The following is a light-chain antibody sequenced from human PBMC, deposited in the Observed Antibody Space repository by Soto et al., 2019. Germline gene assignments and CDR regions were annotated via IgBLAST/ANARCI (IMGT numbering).Light chain of an antibody. V-gene: IGLV1-44*01. J-gene: IGLJ1*01. CDR2: NNN. CDR1: SSNIGTNA. CDR3: AAWDDSLNGYV. Sequence: QSVLTPPPSASVTSGQSVTTSCSGGSSNIGTNAVNWYQQLPGTAPKLLIYNNNQRPSGVPDRFSGSKSGTSASLAISGLQSEDEADYYCAAWDDSLNGYVFGTGTKVTVL.